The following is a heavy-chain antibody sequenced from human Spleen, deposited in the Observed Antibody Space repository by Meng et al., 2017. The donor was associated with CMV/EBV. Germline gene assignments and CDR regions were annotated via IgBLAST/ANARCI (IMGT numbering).Heavy chain of an antibody. CDR1: GFTFSSYA. D-gene: IGHD2-2*01. V-gene: IGHV3-23*01. CDR2: ISGSGGTT. J-gene: IGHJ6*03. CDR3: AKGSMLVPGGFYYNMDV. Sequence: GESLKISCAASGFTFSSYAMNWVRQAPGKGLKWVSTISGSGGTTYYADSVKGRFTISRDNSNNTLYLQMNSLRAEDTAVYYCAKGSMLVPGGFYYNMDVWGQGTTVTVSS.